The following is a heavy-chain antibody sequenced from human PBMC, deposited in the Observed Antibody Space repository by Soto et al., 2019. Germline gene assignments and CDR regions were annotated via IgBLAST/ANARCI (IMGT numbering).Heavy chain of an antibody. V-gene: IGHV3-11*06. CDR1: GFTFSDHY. Sequence: LRLSCAASGFTFSDHYMSWIRQAPGKGLEWIRYSSNSGSFTRYADSVKGRFSISRDNAKNSLYLQINSLRGGDTAIYYCVREGALKPFSSWGQGALVTVSS. CDR2: SSNSGSFT. CDR3: VREGALKPFSS. J-gene: IGHJ5*02.